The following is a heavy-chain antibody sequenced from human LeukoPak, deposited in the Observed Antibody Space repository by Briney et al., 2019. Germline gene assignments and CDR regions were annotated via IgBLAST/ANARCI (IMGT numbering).Heavy chain of an antibody. V-gene: IGHV3-7*01. CDR1: GFTFSSFW. CDR3: ATLPGYYDNRVAY. Sequence: GGSLRLSCAASGFTFSSFWMSWVRQAPAKGLEWVANIKQEGSERYYVDSVKGRFTISRDNAKNSLYLQMNSLRAEDTAVYYCATLPGYYDNRVAYWGQGTLVTVSS. D-gene: IGHD3-22*01. CDR2: IKQEGSER. J-gene: IGHJ4*02.